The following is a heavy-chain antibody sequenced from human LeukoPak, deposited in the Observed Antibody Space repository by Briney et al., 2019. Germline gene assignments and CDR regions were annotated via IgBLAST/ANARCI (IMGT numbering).Heavy chain of an antibody. Sequence: ETLSLTCTVSGDSISSNNYFWGWICQPPGKGLEWVGRIKNKGDGGTTDYAAPVKGRFTISRDDSKNTLYLQMNSLKTEDTAVYFCSKVGSTYWEGFDYWGQGTLVTASS. D-gene: IGHD3-10*01. V-gene: IGHV3-15*01. CDR3: SKVGSTYWEGFDY. CDR1: GDSISSNNYF. J-gene: IGHJ4*02. CDR2: IKNKGDGGTT.